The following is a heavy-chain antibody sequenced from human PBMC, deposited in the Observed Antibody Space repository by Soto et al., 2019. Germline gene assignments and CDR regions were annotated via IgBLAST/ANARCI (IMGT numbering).Heavy chain of an antibody. V-gene: IGHV4-38-2*02. D-gene: IGHD3-10*01. CDR3: ARDHLTRHTSGSLYYYGMDV. CDR1: GYSISSGYY. Sequence: SETRSLTCGVSGYSISSGYYWGWIRQPPGKGLEWLGSIYHSGSTYYNPSLKSRVTISVDASKNQFSLRLSSVTAADTAVYYCARDHLTRHTSGSLYYYGMDVWGQGTTVTVSS. CDR2: IYHSGST. J-gene: IGHJ6*02.